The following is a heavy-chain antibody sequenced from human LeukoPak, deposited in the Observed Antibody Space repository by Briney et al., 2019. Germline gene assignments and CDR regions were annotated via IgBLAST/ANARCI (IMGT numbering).Heavy chain of an antibody. J-gene: IGHJ6*02. CDR2: IRGSGDRK. CDR3: VKGIRGYYYNMDV. CDR1: GLTFSSNA. V-gene: IGHV3-23*01. Sequence: GGSLRLSCVASGLTFSSNAMSWVRQAPGKGLEWVSGIRGSGDRKFYADSVEGRFTISRDKSKSTLYLQMNSLRVEDTAIYYCVKGIRGYYYNMDVWGQGTTVTVSS.